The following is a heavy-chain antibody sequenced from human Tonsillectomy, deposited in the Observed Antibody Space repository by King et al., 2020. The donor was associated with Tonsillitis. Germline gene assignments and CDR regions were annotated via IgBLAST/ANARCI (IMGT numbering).Heavy chain of an antibody. CDR1: GGSIRSYS. V-gene: IGHV4-59*08. CDR2: IYYSGST. CDR3: ARHGYDSSGYYYAFFDY. D-gene: IGHD3-22*01. Sequence: VQLQESGPGLVKPSETLSLTCTVSGGSIRSYSWSWIRQPPGKGLEWIGYIYYSGSTNNNPSLKSRVTISVDTSKNQFSLKLSSVTAADTAVYYCARHGYDSSGYYYAFFDYWGQGTLVTVSS. J-gene: IGHJ4*02.